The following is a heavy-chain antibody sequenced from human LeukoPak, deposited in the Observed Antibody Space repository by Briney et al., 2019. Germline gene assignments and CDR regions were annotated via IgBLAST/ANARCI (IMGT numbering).Heavy chain of an antibody. CDR3: AIGSSNYGMDV. D-gene: IGHD6-13*01. J-gene: IGHJ6*02. V-gene: IGHV3-21*01. CDR2: ISSSSSYI. CDR1: GFTFSSYS. Sequence: GGSLRLSCAASGFTFSSYSMNWVRLAPGKGLEWVSSISSSSSYIYYADSVKGRFTISRDNAKNSLYLQMNSLRAEDTAVYYCAIGSSNYGMDVWGQGTTVTVSS.